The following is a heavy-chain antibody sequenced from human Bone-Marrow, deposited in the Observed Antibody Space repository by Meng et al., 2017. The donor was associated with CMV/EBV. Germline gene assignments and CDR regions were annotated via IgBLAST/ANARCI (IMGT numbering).Heavy chain of an antibody. CDR2: ISYDGSNK. Sequence: GGSLRLSCAASGFTFSSYAMHWVRQAPGKGLEWVAVISYDGSNKYYADSVKGRFTISRDNSKNTLYLQMNSLRAEDTAVYYCARAFVEHGSGLPFYGSGIPVWGQGTTVTVSS. J-gene: IGHJ6*02. V-gene: IGHV3-30*04. D-gene: IGHD3-10*01. CDR1: GFTFSSYA. CDR3: ARAFVEHGSGLPFYGSGIPV.